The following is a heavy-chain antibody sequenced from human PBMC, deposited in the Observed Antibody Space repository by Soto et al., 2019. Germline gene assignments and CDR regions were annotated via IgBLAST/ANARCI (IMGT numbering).Heavy chain of an antibody. CDR1: SGSISSSNW. V-gene: IGHV4-4*02. CDR2: IYHSGST. Sequence: QVQLQESGPGLVKPSGTLSLTCAVSSGSISSSNWWSWVRQPPGKGLEWIGEIYHSGSTNYNPSLKSRVTISVDKSKNQFSLKLSSVTAADTAVYYCARGYYDFWSGRSQYYYYYMDVWGKGTTVTVSS. D-gene: IGHD3-3*01. J-gene: IGHJ6*03. CDR3: ARGYYDFWSGRSQYYYYYMDV.